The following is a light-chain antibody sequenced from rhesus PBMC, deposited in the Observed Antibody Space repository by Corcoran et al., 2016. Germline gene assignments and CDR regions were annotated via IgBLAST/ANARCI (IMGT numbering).Light chain of an antibody. V-gene: IGKV1-22*01. Sequence: DIQMTQSPSSLSASVGDTVTITCRASQGISSWLAWYQQNPGKAPKLLIYMASSLQSGFPSRFSGSGSGTDFTLTISSLQSEDFATYYCQQYSSRPPTFGQGTKVEIK. CDR1: QGISSW. CDR3: QQYSSRPPT. J-gene: IGKJ1*01. CDR2: MAS.